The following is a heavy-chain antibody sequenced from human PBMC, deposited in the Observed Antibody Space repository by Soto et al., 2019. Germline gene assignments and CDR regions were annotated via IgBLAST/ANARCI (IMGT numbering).Heavy chain of an antibody. CDR2: INVGKGDT. CDR1: GYTFTALA. D-gene: IGHD1-26*01. Sequence: QVHLVQSGAEVKKPGASVKVSCKTSGYTFTALAVHWVRQASGQRLAWMGWINVGKGDTKSSQNLQGRVTITMDTSASTVYMELSSLRSEDTAGYYCVRVGGSGWTIDFWGQGTLVTVSS. CDR3: VRVGGSGWTIDF. V-gene: IGHV1-3*01. J-gene: IGHJ4*02.